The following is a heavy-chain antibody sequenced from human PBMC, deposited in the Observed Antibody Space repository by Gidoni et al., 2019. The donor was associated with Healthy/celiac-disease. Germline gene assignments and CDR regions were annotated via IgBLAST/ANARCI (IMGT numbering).Heavy chain of an antibody. V-gene: IGHV4-34*01. CDR3: ARRSGGGYYGY. J-gene: IGHJ4*02. Sequence: QVQLQQWGAGLLKPSETLSLTCAVYGGSFSGYYWSWIRQPPGKGLEGIGEINHSGSTNYNPSLKSRVTISVDTSKNQFSLKLSSVTAADTAVYYCARRSGGGYYGYWGQGTLVTVSS. D-gene: IGHD3-22*01. CDR2: INHSGST. CDR1: GGSFSGYY.